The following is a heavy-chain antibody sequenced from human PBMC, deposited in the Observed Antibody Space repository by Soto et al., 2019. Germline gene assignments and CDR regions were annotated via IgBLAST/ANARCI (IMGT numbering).Heavy chain of an antibody. CDR1: GFTFSSYS. CDR2: ISSSSSTI. V-gene: IGHV3-48*01. J-gene: IGHJ4*02. D-gene: IGHD3-10*01. CDR3: ARGVYGSGSYYDY. Sequence: EVQLVESGGGLVQPGGSLRLSCAASGFTFSSYSMNWVRQAPGKGLEWVSYISSSSSTIYYADSVKGRFTISRDNAKNSLYLQMNSLRAEDTAVYYCARGVYGSGSYYDYWGQGTLVTVSS.